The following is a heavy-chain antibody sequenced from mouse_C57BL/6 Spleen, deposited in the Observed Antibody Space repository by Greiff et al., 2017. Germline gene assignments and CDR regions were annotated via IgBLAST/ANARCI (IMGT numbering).Heavy chain of an antibody. CDR1: GYTFTSYW. CDR2: IDPSDSET. D-gene: IGHD2-1*01. Sequence: QVQLQQPGAELVRPGSSVKLSCKASGYTFTSYWMHWVKQRPIQGLEWIGNIDPSDSETHYNQKFKDKATLTVDKSSSTAYMQLSSLTSEDSAVYYCASGHRLDGNFFAYWGQGTLVTVSA. J-gene: IGHJ3*01. CDR3: ASGHRLDGNFFAY. V-gene: IGHV1-52*01.